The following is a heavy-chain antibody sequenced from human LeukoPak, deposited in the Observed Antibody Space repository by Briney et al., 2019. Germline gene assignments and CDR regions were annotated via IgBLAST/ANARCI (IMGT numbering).Heavy chain of an antibody. J-gene: IGHJ4*02. CDR2: IKSKTDDGTT. Sequence: LGGSLRLSCAASGFTFSNAWMSWVRQAPGKGLEWVGRIKSKTDDGTTDYAAPVKGRFTISRDDSKNTLYLQMNSLKTEDTAVYYCARGAGYNYPYYFDYWGQGTLVTVSS. V-gene: IGHV3-15*01. CDR3: ARGAGYNYPYYFDY. CDR1: GFTFSNAW. D-gene: IGHD5-24*01.